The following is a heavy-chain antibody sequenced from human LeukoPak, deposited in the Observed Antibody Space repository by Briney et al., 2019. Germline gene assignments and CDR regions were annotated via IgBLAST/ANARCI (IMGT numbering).Heavy chain of an antibody. CDR2: IRYDGSNP. CDR1: GFTFSSYG. CDR3: AKEGMVTPIDY. Sequence: GGSLRLSCGASGFTFSSYGMRWVRQAPGKGLEWVAFIRYDGSNPYYTNSVTGRFTISRDQSKNTPYVQMNSQRGESTGVYYCAKEGMVTPIDYWGQRTLVTVSS. J-gene: IGHJ4*02. V-gene: IGHV3-30*02. D-gene: IGHD2-21*02.